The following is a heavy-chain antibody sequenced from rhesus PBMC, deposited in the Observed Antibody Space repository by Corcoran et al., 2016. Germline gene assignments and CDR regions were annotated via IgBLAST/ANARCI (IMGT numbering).Heavy chain of an antibody. D-gene: IGHD3-28*01. Sequence: QMQLQESGPGPVKPSETLSLTCAVSGASTSSHWWGWTRPAPGKGLEWIGEIDGNSGRTRYNPSLRSRVTVSRDASKNQVSLKLTSVTAADTAVYYCARARYHYDNDYWGQGVLVTVSS. CDR1: GASTSSHW. CDR3: ARARYHYDNDY. J-gene: IGHJ4*01. CDR2: IDGNSGRT. V-gene: IGHV4-80*01.